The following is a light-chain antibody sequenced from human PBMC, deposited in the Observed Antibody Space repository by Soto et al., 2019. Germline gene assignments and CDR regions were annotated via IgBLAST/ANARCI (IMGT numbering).Light chain of an antibody. Sequence: LGIRSLSKRERAILSGRASQSVSSSYLAWYQQRPGQAPRLLIYGASSRATGIPDRFSGSGSGTDFTLTISRLEPEDFAVYYCQQYGSSPGITFGQRRLLEIK. J-gene: IGKJ5*01. CDR1: QSVSSSY. CDR3: QQYGSSPGIT. CDR2: GAS. V-gene: IGKV3-20*01.